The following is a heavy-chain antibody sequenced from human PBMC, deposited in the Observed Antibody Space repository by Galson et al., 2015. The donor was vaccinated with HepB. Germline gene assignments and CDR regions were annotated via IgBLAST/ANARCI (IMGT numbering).Heavy chain of an antibody. J-gene: IGHJ6*02. CDR2: SSHDGNNE. D-gene: IGHD2-8*01. V-gene: IGHV3-30*04. CDR3: AREGGPPSYAGVGLDV. CDR1: GFTFSIYS. Sequence: SLRLSCAASGFTFSIYSMHWVRQAPGKGLEWVAFSSHDGNNENYADSLKGRFTVSRDNSKNSLDLQMNSLRTEDTAVYYCAREGGPPSYAGVGLDVWGQGTTVTVSS.